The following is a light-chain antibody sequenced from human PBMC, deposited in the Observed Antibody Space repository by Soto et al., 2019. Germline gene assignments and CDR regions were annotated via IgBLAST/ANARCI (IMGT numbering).Light chain of an antibody. CDR2: GAS. V-gene: IGKV3-20*01. CDR3: QQYGGSLT. CDR1: QTVSNNY. Sequence: IVLTQSPDTLSLSPGERATLSCRASQTVSNNYLAWYQQKPGQAPRLLIYGASSRATGIPDRFSGSGSGTDFSLSISRLEPEDFAVFFCQQYGGSLTFGGGTKVEIK. J-gene: IGKJ4*01.